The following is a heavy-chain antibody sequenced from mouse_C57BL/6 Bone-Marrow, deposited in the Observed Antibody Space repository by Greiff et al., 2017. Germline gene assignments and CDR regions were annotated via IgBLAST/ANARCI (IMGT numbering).Heavy chain of an antibody. V-gene: IGHV1-64*01. CDR2: IHPNSGST. Sequence: QVQLKQPGAELVKPGASVKLSCKASGYTFTSYWMHWVKQRPGQGLEWIGMIHPNSGSTNYNEKFKSKATLTVDKSSSTAYMQLGSLTSEDSAVYYCARSLSAWFAYWGQGTLVTVSA. J-gene: IGHJ3*01. CDR1: GYTFTSYW. D-gene: IGHD6-5*01. CDR3: ARSLSAWFAY.